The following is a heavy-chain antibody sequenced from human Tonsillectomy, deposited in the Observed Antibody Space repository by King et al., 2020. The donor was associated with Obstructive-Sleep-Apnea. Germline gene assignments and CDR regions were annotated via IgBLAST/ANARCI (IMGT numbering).Heavy chain of an antibody. CDR3: ARVNQAAAWSFDY. CDR2: ITAYNGNT. CDR1: GYTFATYG. D-gene: IGHD6-13*01. J-gene: IGHJ4*02. V-gene: IGHV1-18*01. Sequence: VQLVESGGEVKKPGASVEVSCKASGYTFATYGVTWVRQAPGQGLEWMGWITAYNGNTKYAQNFQVRVTMTTDTSTSTAYMELRSLRSDDTAVYYCARVNQAAAWSFDYWGQGTLVTVSS.